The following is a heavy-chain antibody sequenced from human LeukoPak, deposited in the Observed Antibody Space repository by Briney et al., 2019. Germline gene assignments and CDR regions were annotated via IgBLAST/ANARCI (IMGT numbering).Heavy chain of an antibody. Sequence: GGSLRLSCAASGFTFSSNSMSWVRQAPGKGLEWVSSISSSSSYIYYADSVKGRFTISRDNAKNSLYLQMNSLRAEETAVYYCARDGLFCSSTSCYQDYWGQGTLVTVSS. J-gene: IGHJ4*02. CDR1: GFTFSSNS. CDR2: ISSSSSYI. D-gene: IGHD2-2*01. V-gene: IGHV3-21*01. CDR3: ARDGLFCSSTSCYQDY.